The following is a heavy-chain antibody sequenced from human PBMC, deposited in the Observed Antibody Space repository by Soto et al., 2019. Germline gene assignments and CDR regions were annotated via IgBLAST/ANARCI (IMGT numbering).Heavy chain of an antibody. CDR2: ISAYNGNT. D-gene: IGHD1-1*01. CDR1: GYTFTSYG. V-gene: IGHV1-18*01. J-gene: IGHJ4*02. CDR3: ARDAGTTGTTGGYYFDY. Sequence: ASVKVSCKASGYTFTSYGISWVRQAPGQGLEWMGWISAYNGNTNYAQKLQGRVTMTTDTSTSTAYMELRSLRSDDTAVYYCARDAGTTGTTGGYYFDYWGQGTLVTVSS.